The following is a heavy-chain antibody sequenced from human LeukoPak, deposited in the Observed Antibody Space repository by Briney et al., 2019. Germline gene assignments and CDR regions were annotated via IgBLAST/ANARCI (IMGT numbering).Heavy chain of an antibody. D-gene: IGHD1-1*01. Sequence: SETLSLTCAVYGGSFSGYYWSWIRQPPGKGLEWIGSIYYSGSTYYNPSLKSRVTISVDTSKNQFSLKLSSVTAADTAVYYCARYNVIVTPRAFDIWGQGTMVTVSS. CDR3: ARYNVIVTPRAFDI. CDR1: GGSFSGYY. J-gene: IGHJ3*02. V-gene: IGHV4-34*01. CDR2: IYYSGST.